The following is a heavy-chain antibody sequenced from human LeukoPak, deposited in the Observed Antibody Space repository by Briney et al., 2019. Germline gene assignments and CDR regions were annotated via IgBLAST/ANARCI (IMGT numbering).Heavy chain of an antibody. D-gene: IGHD5-12*01. J-gene: IGHJ5*02. CDR3: ASLASGYGAGWFDP. Sequence: PSETLSLTCTVSGGSISSYYWSWIRQPPGKGLEWIGYIYYSGSTNYNPSLKSRVTISVDTSKNQFSLKLSSVTAADTAVYYCASLASGYGAGWFDPWGQGTLVTVSS. CDR1: GGSISSYY. V-gene: IGHV4-59*01. CDR2: IYYSGST.